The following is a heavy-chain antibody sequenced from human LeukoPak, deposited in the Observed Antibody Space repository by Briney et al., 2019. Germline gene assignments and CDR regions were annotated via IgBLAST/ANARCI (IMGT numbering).Heavy chain of an antibody. D-gene: IGHD4-23*01. CDR2: INHSGST. J-gene: IGHJ4*02. V-gene: IGHV4-34*01. Sequence: PSETLSLTCAVYGGSFSGYYWSWIRQPPGKGLEWIGEINHSGSTNYNPSLKSRVTISVDASKNQFSLKLSSVTAADTAVYYCARPYDGGNFDYWGRGTLVTVSS. CDR1: GGSFSGYY. CDR3: ARPYDGGNFDY.